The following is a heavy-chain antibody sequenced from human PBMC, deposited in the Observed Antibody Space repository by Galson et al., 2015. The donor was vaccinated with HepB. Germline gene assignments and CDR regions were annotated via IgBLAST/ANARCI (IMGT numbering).Heavy chain of an antibody. CDR2: TYYRAKWYN. V-gene: IGHV6-1*01. CDR1: GDSVSSNSAA. D-gene: IGHD2-15*01. CDR3: ARVAGTIYYYGMDV. Sequence: CAISGDSVSSNSAAWYWIRQSPSRGLEWLGRTYYRAKWYNDYAVSVRGRITINPDTPKNQFSLHLNFVTPEDTAVYYCARVAGTIYYYGMDVWGQGTTVTVSS. J-gene: IGHJ6*02.